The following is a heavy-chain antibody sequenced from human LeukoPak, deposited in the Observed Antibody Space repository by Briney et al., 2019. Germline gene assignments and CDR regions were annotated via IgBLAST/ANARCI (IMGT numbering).Heavy chain of an antibody. CDR1: GGSISNYY. CDR2: IYHSGST. V-gene: IGHV4-34*01. CDR3: ARGSQGGSYRALHLYYMDV. Sequence: PSETLSLTCTVSGGSISNYYWSWIRQPPGKGLEWIGEIYHSGSTNYNPSLKSRVTISVDTSKNQFSLKLSSVTAADTAVYYCARGSQGGSYRALHLYYMDVWGKGTTVTVSS. J-gene: IGHJ6*03. D-gene: IGHD3-16*02.